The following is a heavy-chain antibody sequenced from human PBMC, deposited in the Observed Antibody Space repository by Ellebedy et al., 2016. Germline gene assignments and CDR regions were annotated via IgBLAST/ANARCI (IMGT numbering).Heavy chain of an antibody. V-gene: IGHV4-39*01. CDR1: GGSISSSSYY. CDR3: AQSLREWFDP. J-gene: IGHJ5*02. CDR2: IYYSGST. Sequence: SETLSLTCTVSGGSISSSSYYWGWIRQPPGKGLEWIGSIYYSGSTYYNPSLKSRVTISVDTSKNQFSLKLSSVTAADTAVYYCAQSLREWFDPWGQGTLVTVSS.